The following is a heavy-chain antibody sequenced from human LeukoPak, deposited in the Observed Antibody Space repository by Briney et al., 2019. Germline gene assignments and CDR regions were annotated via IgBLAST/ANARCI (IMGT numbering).Heavy chain of an antibody. CDR3: AGDTASPPDY. Sequence: GGSLRLSCTASGFTFSDYYMSWIRQAPGKGLEWVSYISCSGSTIYYADSVKGRFTISRDNAKTSLYLQMNSLRAEDTAVYYCAGDTASPPDYWGQGTLVTVSS. J-gene: IGHJ4*02. D-gene: IGHD2-21*02. CDR2: ISCSGSTI. V-gene: IGHV3-11*04. CDR1: GFTFSDYY.